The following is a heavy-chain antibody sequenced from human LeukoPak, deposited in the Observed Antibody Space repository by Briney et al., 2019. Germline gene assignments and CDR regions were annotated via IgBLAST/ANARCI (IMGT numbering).Heavy chain of an antibody. D-gene: IGHD2-21*02. Sequence: GESLKIYLQGSGYSFTSYWIGWVRQMPGKGLEWMGIIYPGDSDTRYSPSFQGQVTISADKSIRTAYLQWSSLKASDTAMYYCARVPTTSFVVVTATRGWSDECGQRSLVTVSS. V-gene: IGHV5-51*01. CDR1: GYSFTSYW. CDR2: IYPGDSDT. CDR3: ARVPTTSFVVVTATRGWSDE. J-gene: IGHJ4*02.